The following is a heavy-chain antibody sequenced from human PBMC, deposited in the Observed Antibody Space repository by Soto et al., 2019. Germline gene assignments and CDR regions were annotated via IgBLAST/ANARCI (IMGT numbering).Heavy chain of an antibody. CDR1: GGSISSGGYY. V-gene: IGHV4-31*03. CDR2: IYYSGST. J-gene: IGHJ1*01. CDR3: ARERKDSAEYFQH. Sequence: QVQLQESGPGLVKPSQTLSLTCTVSGGSISSGGYYWSWIRQHPGKGLEWIGCIYYSGSTYYNPSLKSRVTISVDTSKNQFSLKLSSVTAADTAVYYCARERKDSAEYFQHWGQGTLVTVSS. D-gene: IGHD2-15*01.